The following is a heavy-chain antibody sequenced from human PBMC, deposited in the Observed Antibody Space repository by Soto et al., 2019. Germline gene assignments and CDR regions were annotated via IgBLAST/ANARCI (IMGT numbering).Heavy chain of an antibody. CDR3: AREATGAFDI. V-gene: IGHV3-21*01. J-gene: IGHJ3*02. CDR2: ISSSSSYI. Sequence: EVQLVESGGGLVKPGGSLRLSCAASGFTFSSYSMNWVRQAPGKGLEWVSSISSSSSYIYYADSVKVRFTISRDNAKNSLYLQMNSLRAEDTAVFYCAREATGAFDIWGQGTMVTVSS. CDR1: GFTFSSYS.